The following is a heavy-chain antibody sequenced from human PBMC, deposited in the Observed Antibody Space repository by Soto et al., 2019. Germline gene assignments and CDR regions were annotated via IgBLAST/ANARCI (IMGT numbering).Heavy chain of an antibody. Sequence: QVQLVQSGAELKKPGASMKVSCKASGYTFTSFGITWVRQAPGQGLEWMGWINTYTQNTKYAHNFQSRVTMTTDTSTTTSYMELRSLRSDDTAVYYCGRESSGSGWSFDFWGQGSLVTVSS. CDR2: INTYTQNT. CDR3: GRESSGSGWSFDF. J-gene: IGHJ4*02. D-gene: IGHD6-19*01. CDR1: GYTFTSFG. V-gene: IGHV1-18*04.